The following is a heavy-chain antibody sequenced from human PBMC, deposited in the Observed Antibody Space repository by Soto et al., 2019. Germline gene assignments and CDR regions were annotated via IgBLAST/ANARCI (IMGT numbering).Heavy chain of an antibody. Sequence: PGGSLRLSCAASGFSFSSYAMSWVRQAPGKGLEWVSVISGSGGSTYYADSVKGRFTISRDNSKNTLYLQMNSLRAEDTAVYYCAKKPVLMVPDWYLDYWGQGTLVTVSS. J-gene: IGHJ4*02. V-gene: IGHV3-23*01. CDR1: GFSFSSYA. CDR2: ISGSGGST. CDR3: AKKPVLMVPDWYLDY. D-gene: IGHD2-8*01.